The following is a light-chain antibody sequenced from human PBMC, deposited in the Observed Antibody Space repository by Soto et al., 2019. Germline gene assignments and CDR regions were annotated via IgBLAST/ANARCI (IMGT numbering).Light chain of an antibody. CDR1: QSTSTW. CDR3: QQYITYPYA. J-gene: IGKJ1*01. V-gene: IGKV1-5*03. Sequence: DIHMTQSPSTLSASVGDRVTITCRASQSTSTWLAWYQQRPGKTPKLLISEASKLESGVPSRFSGSGSGTEFTLTISSLQPDDFATYYCQQYITYPYAFGQGTKVEIK. CDR2: EAS.